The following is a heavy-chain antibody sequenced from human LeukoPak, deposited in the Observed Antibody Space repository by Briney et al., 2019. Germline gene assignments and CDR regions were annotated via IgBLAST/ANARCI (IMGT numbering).Heavy chain of an antibody. J-gene: IGHJ6*03. CDR2: ISSSSSYI. D-gene: IGHD3-9*01. CDR3: ARGLKLRYFDWLPPDTYYYYMDV. CDR1: GLTFSDYG. Sequence: GGSLRLSCAASGLTFSDYGMHWVRQAPGKGLEWVSSISSSSSYIYYADSVKGRFTISRDNAKNSLYLQMNSLRAEDTAVYYCARGLKLRYFDWLPPDTYYYYMDVWGKGTTVTISS. V-gene: IGHV3-21*01.